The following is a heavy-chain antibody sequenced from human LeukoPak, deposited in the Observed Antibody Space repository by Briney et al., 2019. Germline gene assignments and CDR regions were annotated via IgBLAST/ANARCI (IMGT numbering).Heavy chain of an antibody. J-gene: IGHJ6*02. V-gene: IGHV4-34*01. D-gene: IGHD6-13*01. CDR3: ARGGVSSKDGMDV. CDR1: GGSFSGYY. CDR2: INHSGST. Sequence: SETLSLTCAVYGGSFSGYYWSWIRQPPGKGLEWIGEINHSGSTNYNPSLKSRVTISVDTSKNQFSLKLSSVTAADTAVYYCARGGVSSKDGMDVWGQGTTVTVSS.